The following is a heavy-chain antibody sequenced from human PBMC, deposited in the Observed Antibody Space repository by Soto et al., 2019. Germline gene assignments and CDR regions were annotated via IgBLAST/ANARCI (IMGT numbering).Heavy chain of an antibody. Sequence: QVQLVQSGAEVKKPGASVKVSCKASGYTFTRHGFSWVRQAPGQGLEWMGWINTHNGNKDNAQKFQGRVTMTTDKATSTAYMERRSLRSDDTAVYYCAREGGYGVGYYGMDVWGQGTTVTVSS. CDR2: INTHNGNK. J-gene: IGHJ6*02. CDR1: GYTFTRHG. D-gene: IGHD5-18*01. CDR3: AREGGYGVGYYGMDV. V-gene: IGHV1-18*04.